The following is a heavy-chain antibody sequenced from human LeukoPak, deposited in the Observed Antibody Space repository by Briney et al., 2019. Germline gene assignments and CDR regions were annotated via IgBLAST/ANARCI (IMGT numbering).Heavy chain of an antibody. CDR1: GFTFSSYS. V-gene: IGHV3-21*04. J-gene: IGHJ4*02. CDR2: ISSSSSYI. D-gene: IGHD3-9*01. Sequence: TGGSLRLSCAASGFTFSSYSMNWVRQAPGKGLEWVSSISSSSSYIYYADSVKGRFTISRDDAKNSLYLQMNSLRAEDTALYYCAKDLNYGITYSFDYWGQGTLVTVSS. CDR3: AKDLNYGITYSFDY.